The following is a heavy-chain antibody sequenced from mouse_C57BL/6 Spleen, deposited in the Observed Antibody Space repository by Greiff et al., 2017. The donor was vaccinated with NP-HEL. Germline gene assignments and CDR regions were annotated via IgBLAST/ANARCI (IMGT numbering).Heavy chain of an antibody. CDR3: ARDFYGCFAY. V-gene: IGHV5-16*01. CDR2: INYDGSST. Sequence: EVKLVESEGGLVQPGSSMKLSCTASGFTFSDYYMAWVRQVPEKGLEWVANINYDGSSTYYLDSLKSRFIISRDNAKNILYLQMSSLKSEDTATYYCARDFYGCFAYWGQGTLVTVSA. D-gene: IGHD1-1*01. CDR1: GFTFSDYY. J-gene: IGHJ3*01.